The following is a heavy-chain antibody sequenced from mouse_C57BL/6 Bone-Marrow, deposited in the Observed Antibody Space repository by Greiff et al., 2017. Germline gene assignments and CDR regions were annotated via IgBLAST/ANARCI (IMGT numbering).Heavy chain of an antibody. J-gene: IGHJ2*01. D-gene: IGHD3-2*02. CDR1: GYAFSSSW. Sequence: QVQLQQSGAELMKPGASVKISCKASGYAFSSSWMNWVKQRPGKGLEWIGRIYPGDGDTNYNGKFKGKATLTADKSSSTAYMQLSSLTSEDSAVYFCARFDSSGFPDYWGQGTTLTVSS. CDR3: ARFDSSGFPDY. CDR2: IYPGDGDT. V-gene: IGHV1-82*01.